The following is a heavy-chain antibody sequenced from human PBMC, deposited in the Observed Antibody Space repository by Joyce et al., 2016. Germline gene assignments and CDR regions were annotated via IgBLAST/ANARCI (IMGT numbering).Heavy chain of an antibody. Sequence: QVQLQESGPGLVKPSETLSLSCTVSGGSISSYYWSWIRQPPEKGLELIGYINHRGRTNYNPSLKSRVTISVDTSKNEFSLKMTSVTAADTAVYYCARGNDYDYWSGYEDHYFDYWGQGTLVTVSS. J-gene: IGHJ4*02. D-gene: IGHD3-3*01. CDR2: INHRGRT. CDR3: ARGNDYDYWSGYEDHYFDY. CDR1: GGSISSYY. V-gene: IGHV4-59*01.